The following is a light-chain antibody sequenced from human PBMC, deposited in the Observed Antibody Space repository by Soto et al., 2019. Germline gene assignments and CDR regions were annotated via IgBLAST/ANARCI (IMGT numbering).Light chain of an antibody. CDR2: LGS. Sequence: DVVMTQSPLSLPVTPGEPASISCRSSQSLLHSNGYNYLDWYLQKPGQSPQLLIYLGSNRASGVPDKFSGSGSGTNFTLKISRVEAEDVGVYYCMQALQTTYSCGQGTKLEIK. J-gene: IGKJ2*01. V-gene: IGKV2-28*01. CDR3: MQALQTTYS. CDR1: QSLLHSNGYNY.